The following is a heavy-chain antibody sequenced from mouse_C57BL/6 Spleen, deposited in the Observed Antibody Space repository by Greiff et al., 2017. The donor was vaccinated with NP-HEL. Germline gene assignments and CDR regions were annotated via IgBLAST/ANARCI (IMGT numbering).Heavy chain of an antibody. Sequence: QVQLQQPGAELVMPGASVKLSCKASGYTFTSYWMHWVKQRPGQGLEWIGEIDPSDSYTNYNQKFKGKSTLTVDKSSSTAYMQLSSLTSEDSAVYYGARGGIYYGSSYYAMDYWGQGTSVTVSS. J-gene: IGHJ4*01. CDR1: GYTFTSYW. CDR2: IDPSDSYT. V-gene: IGHV1-69*01. CDR3: ARGGIYYGSSYYAMDY. D-gene: IGHD1-1*01.